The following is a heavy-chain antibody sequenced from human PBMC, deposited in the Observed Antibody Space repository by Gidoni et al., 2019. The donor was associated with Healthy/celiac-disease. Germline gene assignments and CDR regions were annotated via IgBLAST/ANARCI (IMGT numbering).Heavy chain of an antibody. Sequence: EVQLVESGGGLVQPGGSLRLSCAASGFTFSSYSMNWFRQAPGKGLEWVSDICISSSTTYYADSVKGRFTISRDNAKNSLYLQMNSLRAEDTAVYYCARDRYSSSWFDYWGQGTLVTVSS. J-gene: IGHJ4*02. D-gene: IGHD6-13*01. V-gene: IGHV3-48*01. CDR1: GFTFSSYS. CDR2: ICISSSTT. CDR3: ARDRYSSSWFDY.